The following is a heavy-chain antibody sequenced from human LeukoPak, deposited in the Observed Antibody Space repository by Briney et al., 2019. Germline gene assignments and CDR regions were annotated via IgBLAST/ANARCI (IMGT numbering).Heavy chain of an antibody. CDR1: GGSISSSSYY. CDR3: ARDGFGVSWFDP. V-gene: IGHV4-39*07. D-gene: IGHD3-3*01. Sequence: SETLSLTCTVSGGSISSSSYYWGWIRQPPGKGLEWIGSIYYSGSTYYNPSLKSRVTISVDTSKNQFSLKPSSVTAADTAVYYCARDGFGVSWFDPWGQGTLVTVSS. J-gene: IGHJ5*02. CDR2: IYYSGST.